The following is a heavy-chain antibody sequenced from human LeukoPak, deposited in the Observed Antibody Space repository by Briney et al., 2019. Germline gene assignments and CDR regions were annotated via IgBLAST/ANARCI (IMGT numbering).Heavy chain of an antibody. Sequence: PGGSLRLSCAASGFTVSSNYMSWVRQAPGKGLEWVSVIYSGGNTYYADSVKGRFTISRDNSKNTLYLQMNSLRAEDTAVYYCAKGDSYGYPYYFDYWGQGTLVTVSS. CDR1: GFTVSSNY. D-gene: IGHD5-18*01. CDR3: AKGDSYGYPYYFDY. CDR2: IYSGGNT. V-gene: IGHV3-53*01. J-gene: IGHJ4*02.